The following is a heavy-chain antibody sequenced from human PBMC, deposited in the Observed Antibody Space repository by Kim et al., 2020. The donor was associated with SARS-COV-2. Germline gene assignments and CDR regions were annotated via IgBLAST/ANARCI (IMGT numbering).Heavy chain of an antibody. CDR3: AKPLAGYSSGWGN. CDR2: ISGSGGST. Sequence: GGSLRLSCAASGFTFSSFAMSWVRQAPGKGLEWVSAISGSGGSTYYADSVKGRFTISRDNSKNTLYLQMNSLRAEDTAVYYCAKPLAGYSSGWGNWGQGTLVTVSS. V-gene: IGHV3-23*01. J-gene: IGHJ4*02. D-gene: IGHD6-19*01. CDR1: GFTFSSFA.